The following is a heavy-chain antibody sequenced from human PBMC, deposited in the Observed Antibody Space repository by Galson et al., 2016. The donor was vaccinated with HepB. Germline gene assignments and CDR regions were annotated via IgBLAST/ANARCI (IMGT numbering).Heavy chain of an antibody. V-gene: IGHV4-61*01. D-gene: IGHD3-10*01. CDR2: IYYSGNT. CDR3: AREAVGYSTSGTPPYGMDV. J-gene: IGHJ6*02. Sequence: ETLSLTCTVSGGSISSGNYYWSWIRQPPGKGLEWIGYIYYSGNTNYNPSLKSRVTISIDTSKNQFSLNLSSVTAADTAMYYCAREAVGYSTSGTPPYGMDVWGQGTTVTVSS. CDR1: GGSISSGNYY.